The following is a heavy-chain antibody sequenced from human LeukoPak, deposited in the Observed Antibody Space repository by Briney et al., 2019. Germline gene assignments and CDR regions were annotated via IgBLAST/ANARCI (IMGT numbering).Heavy chain of an antibody. J-gene: IGHJ4*02. D-gene: IGHD2-21*01. CDR3: VRIFPVVDGY. CDR2: IYYSGST. Sequence: ASETLSLTCTVSGGSISSYYWSWIRQPPGKGLEWIGYIYYSGSTNYNPSLKSRVTISVDTSKNQFSLKLSPVTAADTAVYYCVRIFPVVDGYWGQGTLVTVSS. V-gene: IGHV4-59*08. CDR1: GGSISSYY.